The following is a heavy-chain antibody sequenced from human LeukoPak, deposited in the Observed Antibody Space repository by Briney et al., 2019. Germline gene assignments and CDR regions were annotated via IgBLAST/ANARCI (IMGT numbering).Heavy chain of an antibody. CDR2: INHSGSI. V-gene: IGHV4-34*01. CDR1: GGSFSGYY. Sequence: SETLSLTCAVYGGSFSGYYWSWIRQPPGKGLEWIGEINHSGSINYNPSLKSRVTISVEMSKKQFSFKLSSVTAADTAVYSCARAPHYCSSTSCYGFYFDSWGQGTLVTVSS. J-gene: IGHJ4*02. CDR3: ARAPHYCSSTSCYGFYFDS. D-gene: IGHD2-2*01.